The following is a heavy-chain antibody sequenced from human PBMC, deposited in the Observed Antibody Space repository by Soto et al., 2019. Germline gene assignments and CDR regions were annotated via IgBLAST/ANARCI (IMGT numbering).Heavy chain of an antibody. V-gene: IGHV1-58*01. D-gene: IGHD6-19*01. J-gene: IGHJ4*02. CDR3: AVDVIGVAGDFDH. Sequence: LVQSGPDVKKPGTSIKVSCKTSGFTFGSSAVQWVRQVRGQRLEWIGWIVVASGYSNVAQKFQDRVSLTRDLSTNTAFMELSSLTSEDSAMYYCAVDVIGVAGDFDHWGQGTLVSVSS. CDR2: IVVASGYS. CDR1: GFTFGSSA.